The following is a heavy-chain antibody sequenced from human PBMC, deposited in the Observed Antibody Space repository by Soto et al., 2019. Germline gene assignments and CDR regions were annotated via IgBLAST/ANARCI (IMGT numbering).Heavy chain of an antibody. CDR3: AIRGSMVRGVITSFDY. CDR1: GGTFSSYT. D-gene: IGHD3-10*01. CDR2: IIPILGIA. V-gene: IGHV1-69*02. Sequence: QVQLVQSGAEVKKPGSSVKVSCKASGGTFSSYTISWVRQAPGQGLEWMGGIIPILGIANYAQKLQGRVTITADKSTIKAYMELSSLGSEDTAVYYCAIRGSMVRGVITSFDYWGQGTLVTVSS. J-gene: IGHJ4*02.